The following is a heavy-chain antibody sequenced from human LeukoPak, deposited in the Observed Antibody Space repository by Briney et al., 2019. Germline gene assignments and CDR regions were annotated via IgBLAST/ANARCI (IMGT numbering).Heavy chain of an antibody. CDR1: GFTFSSYS. J-gene: IGHJ4*02. D-gene: IGHD3-22*01. CDR2: ISSSSSYI. CDR3: AIDISSSGTLDY. Sequence: KPGGSLRLSCAASGFTFSSYSMNWVRQAPGKGLEWVSSISSSSSYIYYADSVKGRFTISRDNAKNSLYLQMNSLRAEDTAVYYCAIDISSSGTLDYWGQGTLVTVSS. V-gene: IGHV3-21*01.